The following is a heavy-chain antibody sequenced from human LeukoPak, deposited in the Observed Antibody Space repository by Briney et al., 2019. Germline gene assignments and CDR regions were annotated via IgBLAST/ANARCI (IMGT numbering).Heavy chain of an antibody. V-gene: IGHV3-20*04. J-gene: IGHJ4*02. CDR3: ARDGVGYDSSGYYYTYFDY. CDR1: GFSFDDYG. D-gene: IGHD3-22*01. CDR2: INWNGGGT. Sequence: PGGSLRLSCAASGFSFDDYGMSWVRQAPGKGLGWVSGINWNGGGTGYADSVKGRFTISRDNAKNSLYLQMNSLRAEDTALYYCARDGVGYDSSGYYYTYFDYWGQGTLVTVSS.